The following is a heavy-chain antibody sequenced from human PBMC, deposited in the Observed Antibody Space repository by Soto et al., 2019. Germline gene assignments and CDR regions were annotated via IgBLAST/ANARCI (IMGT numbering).Heavy chain of an antibody. J-gene: IGHJ6*02. Sequence: PGGSLRLSCAASGFTFDDYAMHWVRQAPGKGLEWVSGISWSSGSIGYADSVKGRFTISRDNAKNSLYLQMNSLRAEDTALYYCAKDIEPHYYDSSGYYLDYYYGMDVWGQGTTVTVSS. V-gene: IGHV3-9*01. CDR1: GFTFDDYA. D-gene: IGHD3-22*01. CDR3: AKDIEPHYYDSSGYYLDYYYGMDV. CDR2: ISWSSGSI.